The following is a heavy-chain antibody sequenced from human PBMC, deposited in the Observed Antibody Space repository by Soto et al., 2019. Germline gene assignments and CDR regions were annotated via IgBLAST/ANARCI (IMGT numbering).Heavy chain of an antibody. Sequence: EVQLLESGGGLVQPGGSLRLSCAASGFTFSSYAMGWIRQAPGKGLEWVSGISSGGGRIYYAESMKGRFTISRDNSKITLYLQMSSLRAEDTAVFYCAKAPHASDYAGRGFDYWGQGTLVTVSS. D-gene: IGHD5-12*01. V-gene: IGHV3-23*01. CDR1: GFTFSSYA. J-gene: IGHJ4*02. CDR3: AKAPHASDYAGRGFDY. CDR2: ISSGGGRI.